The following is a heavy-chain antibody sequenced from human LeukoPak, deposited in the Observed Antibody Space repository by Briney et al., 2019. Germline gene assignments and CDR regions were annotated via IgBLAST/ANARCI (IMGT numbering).Heavy chain of an antibody. D-gene: IGHD3-22*01. CDR3: ARHRNYDSSGYYSVYFDY. CDR1: GGSISSSSYY. J-gene: IGHJ4*02. CDR2: IYYSGST. Sequence: PSQTLSPTCTVPGGSISSSSYYWGWIRQPPGKGLEWIGSIYYSGSTYYNPSLKSRVTISVDTSKNQFSLKLSSVTAADTAVYYCARHRNYDSSGYYSVYFDYWGQGTLVTVSS. V-gene: IGHV4-39*01.